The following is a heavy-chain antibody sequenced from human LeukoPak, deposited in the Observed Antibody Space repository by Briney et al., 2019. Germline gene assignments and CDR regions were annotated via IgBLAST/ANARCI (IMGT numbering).Heavy chain of an antibody. D-gene: IGHD3-10*01. Sequence: GASVKVSCQASGYTFTTYAISWVRQAPRQGLEWMGWISVYNAYTNSAHNLQGRVTMTTDTSASTAYLELRSLRSDDTAIYYCARSSHYPQFPLDSWGQGTLVTVSS. J-gene: IGHJ4*02. CDR1: GYTFTTYA. V-gene: IGHV1-18*01. CDR2: ISVYNAYT. CDR3: ARSSHYPQFPLDS.